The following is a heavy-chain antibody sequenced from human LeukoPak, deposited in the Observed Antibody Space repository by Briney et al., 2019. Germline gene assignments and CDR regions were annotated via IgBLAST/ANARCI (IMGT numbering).Heavy chain of an antibody. Sequence: ASVTVSCKASGYTFTGYYMHWVRQAPGQGLEWMGWINPNSGGTNYAQRFQGRVTMTRDTSISTAYMELSRLRSDDTAVCYCAREPGDYADYWGQGTLVTVSS. CDR3: AREPGDYADY. CDR1: GYTFTGYY. D-gene: IGHD4-17*01. J-gene: IGHJ4*02. V-gene: IGHV1-2*02. CDR2: INPNSGGT.